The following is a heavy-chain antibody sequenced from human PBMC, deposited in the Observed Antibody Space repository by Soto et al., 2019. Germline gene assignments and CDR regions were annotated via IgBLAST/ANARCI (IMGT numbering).Heavy chain of an antibody. CDR3: ASDRPSPYCSSTSCSSYFDY. J-gene: IGHJ4*02. CDR1: GFTFSTYA. Sequence: GGSLRLSCAASGFTFSTYAMQWVRQAPGKGLEWVAVISYDGSNKYYADSVKGRFTISRDNSKNTLYLQMSSLRAEDTAVYYCASDRPSPYCSSTSCSSYFDYWGQGTLVTVSS. D-gene: IGHD2-2*01. CDR2: ISYDGSNK. V-gene: IGHV3-30-3*01.